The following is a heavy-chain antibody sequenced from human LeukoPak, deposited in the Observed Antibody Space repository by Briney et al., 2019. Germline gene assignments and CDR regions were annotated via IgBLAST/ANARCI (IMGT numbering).Heavy chain of an antibody. V-gene: IGHV3-48*01. Sequence: WGVLRLSCAASGFTFSSYSMNWVRQAPGKGLEWVSYISSTSSTIYYADSVRGRFTISRDNAKNSLYVQMNSLRAEDTAVYYCARDFGARGWFDYWGQGTLVTVSS. CDR3: ARDFGARGWFDY. CDR2: ISSTSSTI. D-gene: IGHD6-19*01. J-gene: IGHJ4*02. CDR1: GFTFSSYS.